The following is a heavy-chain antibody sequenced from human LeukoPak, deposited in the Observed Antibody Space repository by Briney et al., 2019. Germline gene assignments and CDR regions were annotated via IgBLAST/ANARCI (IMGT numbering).Heavy chain of an antibody. CDR3: ARGGSSGWYTGY. CDR1: GGSISSGGYY. CDR2: IYYSGST. V-gene: IGHV4-31*03. J-gene: IGHJ4*02. D-gene: IGHD6-19*01. Sequence: PSETLSLTCTVSGGSISSGGYYWSWIRQHPGTGLEWIGYIYYSGSTYYNPSLKSRVTISVDTSKNQFSLKLSSVTAADTAVYYCARGGSSGWYTGYWGQGTLVTVSS.